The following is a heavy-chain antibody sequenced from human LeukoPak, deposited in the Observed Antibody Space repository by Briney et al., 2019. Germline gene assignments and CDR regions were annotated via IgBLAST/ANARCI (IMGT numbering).Heavy chain of an antibody. CDR3: AREVGGNFLKLYYYYYMDV. CDR1: GDSVSSNSAA. CDR2: TYYRSKWYN. D-gene: IGHD4-23*01. V-gene: IGHV6-1*01. J-gene: IGHJ6*03. Sequence: SQTLSLTCAISGDSVSSNSAAWNWIRQSPSRGLEWLGRTYYRSKWYNDYAVSVKSRITINPDTSKNRFSLQLNSVTPEDTAVYYCAREVGGNFLKLYYYYYMDVWGKGTTVTVSS.